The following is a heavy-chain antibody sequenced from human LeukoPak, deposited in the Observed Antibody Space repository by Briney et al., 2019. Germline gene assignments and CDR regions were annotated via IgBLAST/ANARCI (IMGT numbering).Heavy chain of an antibody. CDR2: IYHSGST. V-gene: IGHV4-30-2*01. CDR1: GGSISSGGYS. D-gene: IGHD6-6*01. CDR3: ARGTYSSSSFYFDY. J-gene: IGHJ4*02. Sequence: PSQTLSLTCAVSGGSISSGGYSWSWIRQPPGKGLEWIGYIYHSGSTYYNPSLKSRVTISVDRSKNQFSLKLSSVTAADTAVYYCARGTYSSSSFYFDYWGQGTLVTVSS.